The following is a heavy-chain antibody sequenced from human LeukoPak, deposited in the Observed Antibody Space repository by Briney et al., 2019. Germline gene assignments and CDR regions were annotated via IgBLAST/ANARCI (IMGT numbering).Heavy chain of an antibody. J-gene: IGHJ3*02. V-gene: IGHV3-21*01. CDR3: ARDLLSIAAPPDAFDI. CDR1: GFTFSSYS. D-gene: IGHD6-6*01. CDR2: ISSSSSYI. Sequence: GGSLRLSCAASGFTFSSYSMTWVRQAPGKGLEWVSSISSSSSYIYYADSVKGRFTISRDNAKNSLYPQMNSLRAEDTAVYYCARDLLSIAAPPDAFDIWGQGTMVTVSS.